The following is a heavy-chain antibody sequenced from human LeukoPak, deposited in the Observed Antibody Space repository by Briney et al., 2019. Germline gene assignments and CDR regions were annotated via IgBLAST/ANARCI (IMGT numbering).Heavy chain of an antibody. CDR2: ISYDGSNK. CDR3: AKTYYYGSGSYYSPYYYYGMDV. V-gene: IGHV3-30*18. CDR1: GFTFNSYG. D-gene: IGHD3-10*01. J-gene: IGHJ6*02. Sequence: GRSLRLSCAASGFTFNSYGMHWVRQAPGKGLEWVAVISYDGSNKYYADSVKGRCTISRDNSKNTLYLQMNSLRAEDTAVYYCAKTYYYGSGSYYSPYYYYGMDVWGQGTRSPSP.